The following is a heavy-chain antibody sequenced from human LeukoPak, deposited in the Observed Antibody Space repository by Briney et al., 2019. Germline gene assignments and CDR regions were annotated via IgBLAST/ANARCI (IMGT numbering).Heavy chain of an antibody. J-gene: IGHJ5*02. CDR1: GFTFSDYY. CDR2: ISSSSTYT. D-gene: IGHD2-15*01. V-gene: IGHV3-11*05. CDR3: ARDRGYCSGGTCYSESLNWFDP. Sequence: GGSLRLSCAASGFTFSDYYMSWIRQAPGKGLEWVSYISSSSTYTNYADSVKGRFTISRDNARNSLYLQMNSLRAEDTAVYYCARDRGYCSGGTCYSESLNWFDPWGQGTLVTVSS.